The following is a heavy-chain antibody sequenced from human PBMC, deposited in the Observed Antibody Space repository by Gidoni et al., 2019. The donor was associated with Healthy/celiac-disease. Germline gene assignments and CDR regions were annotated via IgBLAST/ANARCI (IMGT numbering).Heavy chain of an antibody. Sequence: EVQLVESGGGLIQPGGYLSLSCAASGFTVSSNYMSWVRQATGKGLEWVSVIYSGGSTYYADSVKGRFTISRDNSKNTLYLQMNSLRAEDTAVYYCARRSHAHYYFDYWGQGTLVTVSS. CDR2: IYSGGST. CDR1: GFTVSSNY. CDR3: ARRSHAHYYFDY. D-gene: IGHD2-8*01. V-gene: IGHV3-53*01. J-gene: IGHJ4*02.